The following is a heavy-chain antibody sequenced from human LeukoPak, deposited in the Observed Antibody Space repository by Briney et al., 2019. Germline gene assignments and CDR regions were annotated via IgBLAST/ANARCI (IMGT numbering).Heavy chain of an antibody. V-gene: IGHV4-39*01. J-gene: IGHJ5*02. CDR1: GDSISSSSYY. D-gene: IGHD6-6*01. CDR2: IYYSGST. Sequence: SETLSLTCTVSGDSISSSSYYWGWIRQPPGKGLEWIGSIYYSGSTYYNPSLKRRVTISVDTSKNRFSLKLSSVTAADTAVYCCARHGPYSSSWERWVDPWGQGTLVTVSS. CDR3: ARHGPYSSSWERWVDP.